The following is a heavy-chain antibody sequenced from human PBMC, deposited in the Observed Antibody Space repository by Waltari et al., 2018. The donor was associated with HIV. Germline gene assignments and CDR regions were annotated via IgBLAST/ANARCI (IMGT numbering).Heavy chain of an antibody. D-gene: IGHD3-22*01. CDR1: ASSIRSGYY. J-gene: IGHJ3*02. Sequence: QVQLQESGPGVVKPSAPLSLTCTVSASSIRSGYYWGWIRQSPGKGLEWIGSIYRSGTTYYNPSLKSRVTISVNMSKNQFSLKLTSMTAADTALYYCARDQDYYDSSGYTCYAFDMWGPGTMVTVSS. CDR3: ARDQDYYDSSGYTCYAFDM. V-gene: IGHV4-38-2*02. CDR2: IYRSGTT.